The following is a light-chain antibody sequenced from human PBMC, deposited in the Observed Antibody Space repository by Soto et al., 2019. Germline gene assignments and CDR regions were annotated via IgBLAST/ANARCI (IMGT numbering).Light chain of an antibody. Sequence: DIQMTQSPSTLSASVGDRVTITCRASQSLRNWLAWYQQKPGKAPKLLIYKASSLESGVPSRFSGGGTGAEFTLTINGLQPDDDTTYYCQQYDTHSWTCGQGTKVEIK. V-gene: IGKV1-5*03. J-gene: IGKJ1*01. CDR1: QSLRNW. CDR2: KAS. CDR3: QQYDTHSWT.